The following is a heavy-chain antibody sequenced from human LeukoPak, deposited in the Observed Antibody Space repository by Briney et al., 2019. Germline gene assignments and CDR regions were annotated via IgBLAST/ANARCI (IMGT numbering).Heavy chain of an antibody. CDR2: ISSSGDYA. D-gene: IGHD1-26*01. CDR1: AFTFSSNP. CDR3: ARKRSNTDPYFDY. V-gene: IGHV3-23*01. J-gene: IGHJ4*02. Sequence: GGSLRPSCAASAFTFSSNPMSWVRQAPGKGLEWVSGISSSGDYAIYADSVKGRFTISRDNSKSTLYLQMNSLRAEDTAVYYCARKRSNTDPYFDYWGQGTLVTVSS.